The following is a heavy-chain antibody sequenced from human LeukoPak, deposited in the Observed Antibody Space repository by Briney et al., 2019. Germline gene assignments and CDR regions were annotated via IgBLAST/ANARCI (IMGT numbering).Heavy chain of an antibody. CDR3: VNLVGKNQFVDI. D-gene: IGHD3-10*01. V-gene: IGHV3-23*01. CDR2: FSSYGANT. J-gene: IGHJ4*02. Sequence: GGSLRLSRAVSGLVFRSYALHWVRQAPGKGLEWVSGFSSYGANTYYAPSVKGRFTISRDNSENMLFLQMDRLTVDDTAVYYCVNLVGKNQFVDIWGQGTLVTVSS. CDR1: GLVFRSYA.